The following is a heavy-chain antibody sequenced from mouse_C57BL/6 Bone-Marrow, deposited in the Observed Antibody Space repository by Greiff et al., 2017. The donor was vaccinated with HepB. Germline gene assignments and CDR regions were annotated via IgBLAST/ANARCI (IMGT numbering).Heavy chain of an antibody. CDR1: GYSFTGYY. V-gene: IGHV1-42*01. CDR3: ARSGYGFDY. J-gene: IGHJ2*01. Sequence: DVHLVESGPELVKPGASVKISCKASGYSFTGYYMNWVKQSPEKSLEWIGEINPSTGGTTYNQKFKAKATLTVDKSSSTAYMQLKSLTSEDSAVYYCARSGYGFDYWGQGTTLTVSS. D-gene: IGHD3-1*01. CDR2: INPSTGGT.